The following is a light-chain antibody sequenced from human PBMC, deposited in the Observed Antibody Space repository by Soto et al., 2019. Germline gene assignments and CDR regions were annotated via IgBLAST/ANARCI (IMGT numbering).Light chain of an antibody. CDR1: QSISSW. Sequence: DIPMTHSPSTLSASVGDRVTITCRASQSISSWLAWYQQKPGTAPKLLIYKASTLQSGVPSRFSGSGSGTEFTLTISSLQPDDSATYYCQQYNDNWTFGQGTKV. CDR3: QQYNDNWT. J-gene: IGKJ1*01. V-gene: IGKV1-5*03. CDR2: KAS.